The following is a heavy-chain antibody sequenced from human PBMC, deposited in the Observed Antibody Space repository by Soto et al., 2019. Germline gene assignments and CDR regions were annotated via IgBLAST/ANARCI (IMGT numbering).Heavy chain of an antibody. CDR2: ISGSGGRT. D-gene: IGHD1-26*01. Sequence: GGSLRRSCAAWGFTFSTYAMSWVRPAPGKGLEWVSSISGSGGRTHYAESVKGRFTISRDNSENTLYLYMDSLRAEDTAAYYCAKGGYFFYYGMDVWGQGTTVTVSS. CDR3: AKGGYFFYYGMDV. CDR1: GFTFSTYA. J-gene: IGHJ6*02. V-gene: IGHV3-23*01.